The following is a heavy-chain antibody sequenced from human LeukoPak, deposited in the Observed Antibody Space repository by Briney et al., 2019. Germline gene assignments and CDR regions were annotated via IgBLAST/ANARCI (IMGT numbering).Heavy chain of an antibody. Sequence: SETLSLTCAVYGGSFSGYYWSWIRQPPGKGLEWIGEINHSGSTNYNPSLKSRVTISVDTSKNQFSLKLRSVTAADTAVYYCARGLTRYIAARPGSAYWGQGTLVTVSS. CDR3: ARGLTRYIAARPGSAY. CDR1: GGSFSGYY. J-gene: IGHJ4*02. V-gene: IGHV4-34*01. D-gene: IGHD6-6*01. CDR2: INHSGST.